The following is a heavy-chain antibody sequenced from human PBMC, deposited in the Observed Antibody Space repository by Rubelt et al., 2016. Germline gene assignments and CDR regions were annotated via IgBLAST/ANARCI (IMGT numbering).Heavy chain of an antibody. CDR2: IDWDNYE. CDR3: ARSFGLVSYYYGMDG. J-gene: IGHJ6*02. V-gene: IGHV2-70*11. D-gene: IGHD3-16*01. Sequence: PGVALEWLARIDWDNYEYSSTYLKSRLTISKDTSKNQVVLTVTNVEPADTATYYCARSFGLVSYYYGMDGWGQGTTVTVSS.